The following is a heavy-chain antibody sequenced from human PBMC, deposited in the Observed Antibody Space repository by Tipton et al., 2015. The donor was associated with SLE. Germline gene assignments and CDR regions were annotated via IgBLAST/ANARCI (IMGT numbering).Heavy chain of an antibody. CDR1: GGSISSHY. D-gene: IGHD5-12*01. Sequence: TLSLTCTVSGGSISSHYWSWIRQHPGKGLEWIGYIYYTGSTYYNPSLKSRVTISVDTSKNKISLKLSSVTAADTAVYYCASLYSGYAYAFDIWGQGTMVTVSS. CDR2: IYYTGST. CDR3: ASLYSGYAYAFDI. V-gene: IGHV4-31*03. J-gene: IGHJ3*02.